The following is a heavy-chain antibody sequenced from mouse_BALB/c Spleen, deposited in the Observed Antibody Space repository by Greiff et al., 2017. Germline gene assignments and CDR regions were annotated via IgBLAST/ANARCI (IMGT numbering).Heavy chain of an antibody. Sequence: EVQGVESGGGLVKPGGSLKLSCAASGFAFSSYDMSWVRQTPEKRLEWVAYISSGGGSTYYPDTVKGRFTISRDNAKNTLYLQMSSLKSEDTAMYYCARQNYGSSLYYAMDYWGQGTSVTVSS. CDR3: ARQNYGSSLYYAMDY. CDR2: ISSGGGST. CDR1: GFAFSSYD. V-gene: IGHV5-12-1*01. D-gene: IGHD1-1*01. J-gene: IGHJ4*01.